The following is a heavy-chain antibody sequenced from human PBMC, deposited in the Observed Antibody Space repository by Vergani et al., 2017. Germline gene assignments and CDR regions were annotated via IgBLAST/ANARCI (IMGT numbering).Heavy chain of an antibody. CDR3: ARDHLRTLTKRAAKGGAYYYYYMDV. D-gene: IGHD3-16*01. CDR2: ISYDGSNK. J-gene: IGHJ6*03. V-gene: IGHV3-30-3*01. CDR1: GFTFSSYA. Sequence: QVQLVESGGGVVQPGRSLRRSCAASGFTFSSYAMHWVRQAPGKGLEWVAVISYDGSNKYYADSVKGRFTISRDNSKNTLYLQMNSLRAEDTAVYYCARDHLRTLTKRAAKGGAYYYYYMDVWGKGTTVTVSS.